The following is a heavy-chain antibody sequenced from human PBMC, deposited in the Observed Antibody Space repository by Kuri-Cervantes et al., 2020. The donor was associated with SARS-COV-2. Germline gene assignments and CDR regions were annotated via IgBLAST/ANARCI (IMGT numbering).Heavy chain of an antibody. CDR2: ISPIVGDT. CDR1: GYTFTSFY. J-gene: IGHJ4*02. D-gene: IGHD2-21*01. V-gene: IGHV1-46*01. Sequence: ASVKVSCKASGYTFTSFYLHWLRQAPGQGLEWMAVISPIVGDTTYAQRFRDRVTMTRDTSTSTVYMELSSLTSEDTAIYYCYCAPKEGFDSWGQGTLVTVSS. CDR3: YCAPKEGFDS.